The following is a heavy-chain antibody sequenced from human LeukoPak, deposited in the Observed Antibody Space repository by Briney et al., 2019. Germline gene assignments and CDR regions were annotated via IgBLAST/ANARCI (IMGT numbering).Heavy chain of an antibody. CDR2: VYHSGST. CDR3: ARDPKYSSGGQ. V-gene: IGHV4-38-2*02. J-gene: IGHJ4*02. CDR1: GGSISSYY. Sequence: SETLSLTCTVSGGSISSYYWGWIRQPPGKGLEWIGSVYHSGSTFYNPSLKSRVTISVDTSENQFSLKVRSVTAADTAVYYCARDPKYSSGGQWGQGTLVTVSS. D-gene: IGHD6-19*01.